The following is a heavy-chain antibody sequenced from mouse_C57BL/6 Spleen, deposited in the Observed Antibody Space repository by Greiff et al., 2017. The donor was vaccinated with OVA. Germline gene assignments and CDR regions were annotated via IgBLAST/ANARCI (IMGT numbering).Heavy chain of an antibody. CDR3: ARGRRLREDPWFAY. CDR2: IDPSDSET. CDR1: GYTFTSYW. Sequence: QVQLQQPGAELVRPGSSVKLSCKASGYTFTSYWMHWVKQRPIQGLEWIGNIDPSDSETHYNQKFKDKATLTVDKSSSTAYMQLSSLTSEDSAVYYGARGRRLREDPWFAYWGQGTLVTVSA. V-gene: IGHV1-52*01. D-gene: IGHD2-4*01. J-gene: IGHJ3*01.